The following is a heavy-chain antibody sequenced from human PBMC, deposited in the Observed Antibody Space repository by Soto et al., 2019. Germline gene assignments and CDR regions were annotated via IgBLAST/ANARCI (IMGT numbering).Heavy chain of an antibody. D-gene: IGHD1-26*01. CDR3: AKDVGIVGATAWEMFDP. CDR2: INAGNGNT. CDR1: GYTFTSHA. J-gene: IGHJ5*02. V-gene: IGHV1-3*01. Sequence: QVQLVQSGAEVKKPGASVKVPCKASGYTFTSHAVHWVRQAPGQRLEWMGWINAGNGNTRYSQKFQGRVTITRDTSASTAYMELSSLRSEDTAVYYCAKDVGIVGATAWEMFDPWGQGTLVTVSS.